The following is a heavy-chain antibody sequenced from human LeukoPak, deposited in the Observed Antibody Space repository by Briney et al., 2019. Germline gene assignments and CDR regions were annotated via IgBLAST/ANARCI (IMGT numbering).Heavy chain of an antibody. V-gene: IGHV4-38-2*02. D-gene: IGHD1-1*01. CDR2: IHPSGTM. Sequence: SETLSLTCVVSGFSISSGYYWGWTRQPPGKGLEWVGNIHPSGTMFHNSSLNSRVTMSIDTSKNQFSLKLSSVTAADTAVYYCAREAERRVVNWGQGTLVTVSS. J-gene: IGHJ4*02. CDR3: AREAERRVVN. CDR1: GFSISSGYY.